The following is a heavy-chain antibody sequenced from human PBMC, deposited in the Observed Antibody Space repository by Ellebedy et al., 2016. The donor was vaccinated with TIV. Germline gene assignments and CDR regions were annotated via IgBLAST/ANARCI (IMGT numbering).Heavy chain of an antibody. CDR3: ARRGDSDCDS. CDR1: GYSFTSYW. CDR2: IHPSYSYT. D-gene: IGHD4-17*01. Sequence: GESLKISCMGSGYSFTSYWISWVRQTPGKGLEWMVRIHPSYSYTDYRPSFQGHVTISVDRSITTAFLQWSSLQASDTAMYYCARRGDSDCDSWGQGTLVTVSP. V-gene: IGHV5-10-1*01. J-gene: IGHJ4*02.